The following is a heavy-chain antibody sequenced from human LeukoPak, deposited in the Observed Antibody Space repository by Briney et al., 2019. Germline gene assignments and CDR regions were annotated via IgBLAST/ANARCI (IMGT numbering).Heavy chain of an antibody. V-gene: IGHV4-34*01. D-gene: IGHD3-22*01. Sequence: PSETLSLTCAVYGGSFSGYYWSWIRQPPGKGLEWIGEINHSGSTNYNPSLKSRVTISVDTSKNQFSLKLSSVTAADTAVYYCARAYDSSGYLLPPFDYWGQGTLVTVSS. J-gene: IGHJ4*02. CDR1: GGSFSGYY. CDR3: ARAYDSSGYLLPPFDY. CDR2: INHSGST.